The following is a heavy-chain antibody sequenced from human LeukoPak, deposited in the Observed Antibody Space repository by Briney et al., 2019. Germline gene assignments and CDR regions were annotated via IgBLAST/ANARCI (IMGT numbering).Heavy chain of an antibody. J-gene: IGHJ4*02. CDR2: INSDGSST. CDR1: GFTFSSYW. D-gene: IGHD3-22*01. CDR3: ARVNTYYYDSSGYSVDY. V-gene: IGHV3-74*01. Sequence: GGSLRLSCAASGFTFSSYWMHWVRQAPGKGLVWVSRINSDGSSTSYADSVKGRFTISRDNAKNTLYLQMNSLRAEDTAVYYCARVNTYYYDSSGYSVDYWGQGTLVTVSS.